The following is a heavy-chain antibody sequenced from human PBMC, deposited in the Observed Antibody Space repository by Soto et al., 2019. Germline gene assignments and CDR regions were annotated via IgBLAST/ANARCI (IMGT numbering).Heavy chain of an antibody. Sequence: QVQLQQSGPGLVKPSQTLSLTCAISGDSVSSNSAAWNWIRQSPSRGLEWLGRTYYRSKWYNDYAVSVKSRITINPDTSKNQFSLQLNSVTPEDTAVYYCARDVSSGWQQKYAVFCAFDIWGQGTMVTVSS. J-gene: IGHJ3*02. CDR2: TYYRSKWYN. V-gene: IGHV6-1*01. D-gene: IGHD6-19*01. CDR3: ARDVSSGWQQKYAVFCAFDI. CDR1: GDSVSSNSAA.